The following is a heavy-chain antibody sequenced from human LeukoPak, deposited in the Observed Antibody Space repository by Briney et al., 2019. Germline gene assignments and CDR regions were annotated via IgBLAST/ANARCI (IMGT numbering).Heavy chain of an antibody. CDR3: AKGFIAAAGTPSDY. Sequence: PGGSLRLSCAASGFTFSSYGMHWVRQAPGKGLEWVAVISYDGSNKYYADSVKGRFTISRDNSKNTLYLQMNSLRAEDTAVYYCAKGFIAAAGTPSDYWGQGTLVTVSS. D-gene: IGHD6-13*01. CDR1: GFTFSSYG. V-gene: IGHV3-30*18. J-gene: IGHJ4*02. CDR2: ISYDGSNK.